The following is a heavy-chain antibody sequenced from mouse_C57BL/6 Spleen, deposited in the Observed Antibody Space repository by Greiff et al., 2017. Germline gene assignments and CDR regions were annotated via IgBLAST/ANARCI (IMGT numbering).Heavy chain of an antibody. V-gene: IGHV1-7*01. Sequence: VQLQQSGPELAKPGASVKMSCKASGYSFTGYWMHWLKQRSGQGLEWIGYINPSSGYTRYNQKFKDKATLTADKSSSTAYMQLSSLTYGDSAVYYCARSPYDDYAWFAYWGQEALVTVSA. CDR3: ARSPYDDYAWFAY. CDR2: INPSSGYT. J-gene: IGHJ3*01. CDR1: GYSFTGYW. D-gene: IGHD2-4*01.